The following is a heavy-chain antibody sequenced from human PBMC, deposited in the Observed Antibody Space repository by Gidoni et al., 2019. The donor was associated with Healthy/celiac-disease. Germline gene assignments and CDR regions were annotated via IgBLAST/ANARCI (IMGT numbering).Heavy chain of an antibody. CDR3: ARSLDDVLREYFDY. J-gene: IGHJ4*02. V-gene: IGHV4-59*02. CDR2: IYYTGST. D-gene: IGHD3-16*02. Sequence: QVQLQESGPGLVKPSETLSLTCTVSGDSVSHYFWSWIRHTPGKGLEWLGYIYYTGSTNYNPSLKSRVTISIDTSKNQFSLRLNSVTAADTAVYYCARSLDDVLREYFDYWGQGTLVTVSS. CDR1: GDSVSHYF.